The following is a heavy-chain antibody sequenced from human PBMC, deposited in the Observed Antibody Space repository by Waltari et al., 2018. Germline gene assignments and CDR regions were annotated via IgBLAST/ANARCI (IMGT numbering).Heavy chain of an antibody. D-gene: IGHD6-13*01. CDR3: ARGGDVSSSWPRRDYYYGMDV. J-gene: IGHJ6*02. V-gene: IGHV4-34*01. CDR2: INHSGST. Sequence: QVQLQQWGAGLLKPSETLSLTCAVYGGSFSGYYWSWIRQPPGKGLEWIGEINHSGSTDKNPSLKSGVTISVDTSKNQCSLKLGSVTAADTAVYYGARGGDVSSSWPRRDYYYGMDVGGQGTTVTVSS. CDR1: GGSFSGYY.